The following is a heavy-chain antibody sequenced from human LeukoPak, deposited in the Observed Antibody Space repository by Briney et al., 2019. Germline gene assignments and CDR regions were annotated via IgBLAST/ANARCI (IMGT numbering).Heavy chain of an antibody. Sequence: PGGSLRLSCAASGFTFSSYSMNWVRQAPGKGLEWVSSISSSSSYIYYADSVEGRFTISRDNAKNSLYLQMNSLRAEDTAVYYCARDRAKRVPYYYDSSGYFQDAFDIWGQGTMVTVSS. CDR1: GFTFSSYS. D-gene: IGHD3-22*01. J-gene: IGHJ3*02. CDR2: ISSSSSYI. V-gene: IGHV3-21*01. CDR3: ARDRAKRVPYYYDSSGYFQDAFDI.